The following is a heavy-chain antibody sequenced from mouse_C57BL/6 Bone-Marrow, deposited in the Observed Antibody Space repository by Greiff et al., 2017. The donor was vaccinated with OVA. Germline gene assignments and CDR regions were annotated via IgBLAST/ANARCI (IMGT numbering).Heavy chain of an antibody. CDR1: GFSLTSYG. J-gene: IGHJ3*01. CDR2: IWSGGST. CDR3: ARIYYYGSSPFAY. V-gene: IGHV2-2*01. Sequence: VKLMESGPGLVQPSQSLSITCTVSGFSLTSYGVHWVRQSPGKGLEWLGVIWSGGSTDYNAAFISRLSISKDNSKSQVFFKMNSLQADDTAIYYCARIYYYGSSPFAYWGQGTLVTVSA. D-gene: IGHD1-1*01.